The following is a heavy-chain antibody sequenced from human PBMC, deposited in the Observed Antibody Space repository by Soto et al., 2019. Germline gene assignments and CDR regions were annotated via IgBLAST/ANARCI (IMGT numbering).Heavy chain of an antibody. J-gene: IGHJ4*02. Sequence: GGSLRLSCAASGFTFSSYAMSWVRQAPGKGLEWVSAISGSGGSTYYADSVKGRFTISRDNSKNTLYLQMNSLRAEDRAVYYCAKAREGAARAQLDYWGQGTLVTVSS. D-gene: IGHD6-6*01. V-gene: IGHV3-23*01. CDR3: AKAREGAARAQLDY. CDR2: ISGSGGST. CDR1: GFTFSSYA.